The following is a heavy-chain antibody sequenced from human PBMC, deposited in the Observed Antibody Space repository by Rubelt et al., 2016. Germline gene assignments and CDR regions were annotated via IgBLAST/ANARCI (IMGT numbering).Heavy chain of an antibody. J-gene: IGHJ6*02. CDR3: ARDARNYYYGMDV. V-gene: IGHV3-23*01. D-gene: IGHD6-6*01. CDR2: LSGSGGDT. Sequence: NYAMNWVRQAPGKGLEWVSALSGSGGDTFHADSVKGRFTISRDNAKNSLYLQMKSLRAEDTAVYFCARDARNYYYGMDVWGQGTRVTVSS. CDR1: NYA.